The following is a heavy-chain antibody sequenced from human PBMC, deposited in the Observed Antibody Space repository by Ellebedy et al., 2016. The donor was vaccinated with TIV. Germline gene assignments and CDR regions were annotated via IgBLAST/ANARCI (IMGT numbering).Heavy chain of an antibody. Sequence: ASVTVSCKASGYTFTGYYMHWVRQAPGQGLEWMGWINPNSGGTNYAQKFQGWVTMTRDTSISTAYMELSRLRSDDTAVYYCARDGVGAQGMDVWGQGTTVTVSS. CDR3: ARDGVGAQGMDV. CDR2: INPNSGGT. J-gene: IGHJ6*02. CDR1: GYTFTGYY. D-gene: IGHD1-26*01. V-gene: IGHV1-2*04.